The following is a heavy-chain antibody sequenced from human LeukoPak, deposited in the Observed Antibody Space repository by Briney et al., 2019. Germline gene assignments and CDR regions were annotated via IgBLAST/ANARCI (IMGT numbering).Heavy chain of an antibody. V-gene: IGHV1-2*02. CDR3: ARDGAIAAAGTVAWYYFDY. Sequence: ASVKVSCKASGYTFTGYYMHWVRQAPGQGLEWMGWINPNSGGTNYAQKFQGRVTMTRDTSISTAYMELSRLRSDDTAVYYCARDGAIAAAGTVAWYYFDYWGQGTLVTVSS. D-gene: IGHD6-13*01. J-gene: IGHJ4*02. CDR1: GYTFTGYY. CDR2: INPNSGGT.